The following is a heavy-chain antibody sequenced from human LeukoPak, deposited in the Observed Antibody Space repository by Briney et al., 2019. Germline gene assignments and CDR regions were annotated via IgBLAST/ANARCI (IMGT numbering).Heavy chain of an antibody. CDR2: INAGNGNT. V-gene: IGHV1-3*01. D-gene: IGHD6-19*01. J-gene: IGHJ4*02. CDR1: GYTFTIYA. Sequence: GASVKVSCKASGYTFTIYARHWVRQAPGQRLEWMVWINAGNGNTKYSQKFQGRVTITRDTSASTAYMELSSLRSEDTAVYYCASNIAVAGTLLPFGYWGQGTLVTVSS. CDR3: ASNIAVAGTLLPFGY.